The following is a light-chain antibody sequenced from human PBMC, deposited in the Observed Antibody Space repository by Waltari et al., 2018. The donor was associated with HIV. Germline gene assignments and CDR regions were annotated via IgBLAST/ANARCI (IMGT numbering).Light chain of an antibody. CDR1: QSISSW. Sequence: IQLSQSPSTLSESVGARDTTTCRASQSISSWLAWYQRKPGKAAKLQIYKASSLESGDPSRFSGSESGTEFTLTVSSLQPDDFATYYCEQYNSYPFTFGPGTKVDI. CDR2: KAS. J-gene: IGKJ3*01. V-gene: IGKV1-5*03. CDR3: EQYNSYPFT.